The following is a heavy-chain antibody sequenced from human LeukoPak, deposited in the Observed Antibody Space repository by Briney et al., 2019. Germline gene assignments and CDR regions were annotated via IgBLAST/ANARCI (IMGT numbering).Heavy chain of an antibody. CDR2: IYYSGST. Sequence: PSETLSLTCTVSGGSISSYYWSWIRQPPGKGLEWIGYIYYSGSTNYKPSLKSRVTISVDTSKNQFSLKLSSVTAADTAVYYCARALSSLGANGYWGEGTLVTVSS. V-gene: IGHV4-59*01. CDR1: GGSISSYY. D-gene: IGHD1-26*01. J-gene: IGHJ4*02. CDR3: ARALSSLGANGY.